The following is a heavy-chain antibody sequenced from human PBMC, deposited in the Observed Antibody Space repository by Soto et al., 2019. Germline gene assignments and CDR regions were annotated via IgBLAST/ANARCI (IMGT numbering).Heavy chain of an antibody. Sequence: PGVSLRLSCAASGCIFSDYAMSWVRQAPGKGLEWVSVISGSGGSTYYADSVKGRFTTSRDNSRNTLYLQMNSLRAEDTAVYFCANEIFTLTYQGMDVWGQGTTVTVSS. CDR1: GCIFSDYA. J-gene: IGHJ6*02. V-gene: IGHV3-23*01. CDR2: ISGSGGST. CDR3: ANEIFTLTYQGMDV.